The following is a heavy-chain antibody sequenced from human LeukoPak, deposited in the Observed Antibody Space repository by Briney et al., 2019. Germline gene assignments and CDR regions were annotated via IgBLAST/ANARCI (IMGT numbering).Heavy chain of an antibody. V-gene: IGHV3-30*18. J-gene: IGHJ4*02. Sequence: TGGSLRLSCAASGFTFSSYGMHWVRQAPGKGLDWVAVISNDGSKKYYADSVKGRFTISRDNSKNTLSLQVSSLRTEDTAVYYSAKDRYSYAFEYSDSWGQGTLVTVSS. CDR2: ISNDGSKK. CDR3: AKDRYSYAFEYSDS. CDR1: GFTFSSYG. D-gene: IGHD5-18*01.